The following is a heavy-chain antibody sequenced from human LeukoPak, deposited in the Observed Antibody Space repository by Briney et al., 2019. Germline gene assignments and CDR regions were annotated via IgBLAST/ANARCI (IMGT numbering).Heavy chain of an antibody. Sequence: TLSLTCTVSGGSISSGSYYWSWIRQPAGKGLEWIGRIYTSGSTNYNPSLKSRVTISIDTSKNQFSLKLSSVTAADTAVYYCARKGATVTTGYASDYWGQGTLVTVSS. CDR3: ARKGATVTTGYASDY. CDR2: IYTSGST. CDR1: GGSISSGSYY. D-gene: IGHD4-17*01. J-gene: IGHJ4*02. V-gene: IGHV4-61*02.